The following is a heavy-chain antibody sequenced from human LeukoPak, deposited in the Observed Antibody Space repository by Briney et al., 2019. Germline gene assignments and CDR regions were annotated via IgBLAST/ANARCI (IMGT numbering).Heavy chain of an antibody. CDR3: ARDLVTVTKGFDI. J-gene: IGHJ3*02. Sequence: SETLSLTCAVSDDSFSSHYWTWIRQPPGKGLEWIGYISYIGSTNYNPSLKSRVTTSIDTSKNQFSLKLTSVTAADTAVYYCARDLVTVTKGFDIWGQGTMVSVSS. CDR1: DDSFSSHY. V-gene: IGHV4-59*11. D-gene: IGHD4-17*01. CDR2: ISYIGST.